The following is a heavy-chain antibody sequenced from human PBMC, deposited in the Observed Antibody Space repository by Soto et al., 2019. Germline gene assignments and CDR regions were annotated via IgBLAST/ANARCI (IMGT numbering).Heavy chain of an antibody. D-gene: IGHD2-2*02. CDR3: VRMNQLGYTMMAFDI. CDR1: GGTMRSYF. V-gene: IGHV4-59*01. CDR2: IHYSGSA. J-gene: IGHJ3*02. Sequence: PEKLPPPCSVSGGTMRSYFWTGFRQSPGKGLQWIGYIHYSGSANYNPSLKTRVTMSVDTSKTQFSLSLNSVTDADTDVYYCVRMNQLGYTMMAFDILFQCRMV.